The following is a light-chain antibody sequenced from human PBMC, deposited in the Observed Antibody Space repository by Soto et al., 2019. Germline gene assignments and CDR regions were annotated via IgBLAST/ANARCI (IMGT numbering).Light chain of an antibody. CDR1: QSISIY. Sequence: DIQLTQSPSSLSASVGDRVTITCRASQSISIYLNWYQHKPGRAPKLLIFGAATLHTGVPPRFSGRGSGTNFTLTITSLQPADFATYYCQQSYTALALTFGGGTRLEIK. J-gene: IGKJ5*01. V-gene: IGKV1-39*01. CDR3: QQSYTALALT. CDR2: GAA.